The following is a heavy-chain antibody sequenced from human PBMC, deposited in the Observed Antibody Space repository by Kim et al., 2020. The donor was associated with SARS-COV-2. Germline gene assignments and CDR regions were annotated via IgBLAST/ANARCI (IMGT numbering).Heavy chain of an antibody. CDR1: GGSFSGYC. V-gene: IGHV4-34*01. CDR3: ARRSNTLGGVVIMGAAF. D-gene: IGHD3-3*01. J-gene: IGHJ3*01. CDR2: INHSGSA. Sequence: SETLSLTCAVYGGSFSGYCWSWIRQPPGKGMEWIGEINHSGSANSNPSLTIRVSISVDTSTNKFSLNLSPVTAADTAAYYCARRSNTLGGVVIMGAAF.